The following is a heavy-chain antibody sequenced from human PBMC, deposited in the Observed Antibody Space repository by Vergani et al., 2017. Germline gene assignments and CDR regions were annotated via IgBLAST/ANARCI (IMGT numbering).Heavy chain of an antibody. CDR2: IYTSGST. J-gene: IGHJ4*02. D-gene: IGHD4-17*01. V-gene: IGHV4-61*02. Sequence: QVQLQESGPGLVKPSQTLSLTCTVSGGSISSGSYYWSWIRQPAGKGLEWIGRIYTSGSTNYNPSLKSRVTMSVDTSKNQFSLKLSSVTAADTAVYYCARGFPGAQGDYWGQGTLVTVSS. CDR3: ARGFPGAQGDY. CDR1: GGSISSGSYY.